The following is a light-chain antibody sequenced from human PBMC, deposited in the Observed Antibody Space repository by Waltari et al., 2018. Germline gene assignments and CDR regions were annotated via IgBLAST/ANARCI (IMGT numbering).Light chain of an antibody. J-gene: IGLJ3*02. V-gene: IGLV2-14*01. CDR1: SSDVGGYNY. CDR2: DVS. CDR3: SSYTSSSTWV. Sequence: QPALTQPASVSGSPGQSITISCTGTSSDVGGYNYVSWYQQHPGNAPKLMIYDVSKRPSGVSNRFSGSKSGNTASLTISGLQAEDEADYYCSSYTSSSTWVFGGGTKLTVL.